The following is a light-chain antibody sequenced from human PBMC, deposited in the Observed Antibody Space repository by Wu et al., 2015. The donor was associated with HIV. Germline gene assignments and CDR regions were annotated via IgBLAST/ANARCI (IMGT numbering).Light chain of an antibody. CDR2: GAS. CDR1: QSVSSTN. V-gene: IGKV3-15*01. Sequence: EIVMTQSPATLSVSPGERATVSCRASQSVSSTNLAWYQQKPGQAPRLLIFGASTRATGIPARFSGSGSGTEFTLTISSLEPDDFAVYYCQQRSSWPQTFGQGTKLQIK. J-gene: IGKJ2*01. CDR3: QQRSSWPQT.